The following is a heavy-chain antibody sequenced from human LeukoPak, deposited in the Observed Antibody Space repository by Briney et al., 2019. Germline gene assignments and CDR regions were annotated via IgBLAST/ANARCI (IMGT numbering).Heavy chain of an antibody. CDR2: INPNSGGT. V-gene: IGHV1-2*02. D-gene: IGHD7-27*01. Sequence: GASVKVSCKASGYTFTGYYMHWVRQAPGQGLEWMGWINPNSGGTIYAQKFQGRVTMTSDTSISTAYMELSRLRSDDTAVYYCAREVVELGALDYWGQGTLVTVSS. CDR3: AREVVELGALDY. J-gene: IGHJ4*02. CDR1: GYTFTGYY.